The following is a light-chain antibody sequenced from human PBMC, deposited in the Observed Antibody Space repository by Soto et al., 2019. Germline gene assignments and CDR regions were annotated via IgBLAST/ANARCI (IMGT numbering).Light chain of an antibody. V-gene: IGLV3-21*02. CDR2: DDS. CDR1: NIGSKS. J-gene: IGLJ1*01. CDR3: QVWDSSSDHYV. Sequence: SSELTQPPSVSVAPGQTARITCGGNNIGSKSVHWYQQKPGQAPVLVVYDDSYRPSGIPERFSGSNSGNTATLTISRVEAGDEADYYCQVWDSSSDHYVFGTGTKVTGL.